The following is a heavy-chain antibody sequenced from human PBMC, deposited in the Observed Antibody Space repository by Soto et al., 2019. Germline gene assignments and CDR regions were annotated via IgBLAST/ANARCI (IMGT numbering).Heavy chain of an antibody. V-gene: IGHV3-23*01. J-gene: IGHJ4*02. CDR2: ISGSGGRS. CDR1: GFTFGNYA. D-gene: IGHD3-16*01. CDR3: AKAYFVWSSEQPYYFDY. Sequence: PGGSLRLSCAASGFTFGNYAMTWVRQGPGKGLEWVSGISGSGGRSYYADSVKGRFTISRDNSKSTLYLQMNSLRAEDTAVYYCAKAYFVWSSEQPYYFDYWGQGTLVTVSS.